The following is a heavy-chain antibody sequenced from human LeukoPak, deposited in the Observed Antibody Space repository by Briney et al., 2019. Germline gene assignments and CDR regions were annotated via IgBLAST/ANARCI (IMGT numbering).Heavy chain of an antibody. CDR3: AGPGYSSGWYLN. CDR1: GGTFSSYA. CDR2: IIPILGMA. V-gene: IGHV1-69*04. J-gene: IGHJ4*02. D-gene: IGHD6-19*01. Sequence: SVKVSCKASGGTFSSYAISWVRQAPGQGLEWMGRIIPILGMANYAQKFQGRVTITADKSTSTAYMELSSLRSEDTAVYYCAGPGYSSGWYLNWGQGTLVTVSS.